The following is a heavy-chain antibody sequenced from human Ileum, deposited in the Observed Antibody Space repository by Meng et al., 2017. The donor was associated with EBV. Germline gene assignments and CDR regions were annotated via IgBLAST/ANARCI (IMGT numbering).Heavy chain of an antibody. CDR3: ARGRRNEPLFDY. CDR2: LIAVFDKT. Sequence: QVQLVQSGAEVKKPXSSVKVACKTSGGPFSTHTFSWVRQAPGQGLEWMGGLIAVFDKTKAAPRFQDRVTFTADESTSTAYMELSSLTFDDTAVYFCARGRRNEPLFDYWGQGTLVTVSS. V-gene: IGHV1-69*13. CDR1: GGPFSTHT. J-gene: IGHJ4*02. D-gene: IGHD1-14*01.